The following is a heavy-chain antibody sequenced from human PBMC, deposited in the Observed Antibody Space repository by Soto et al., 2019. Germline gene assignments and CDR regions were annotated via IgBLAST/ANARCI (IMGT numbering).Heavy chain of an antibody. J-gene: IGHJ4*02. Sequence: SETLSLTCAVSGGSISSGGYSWSWIRQPPGKGLEWIGCIYYSGSTYYNLSLKSRVTISVDTSKNQFSLKLSSVTAADTAVYYCARCRRSWYVDYWGQGTLVTVSS. CDR1: GGSISSGGYS. V-gene: IGHV4-30-2*03. CDR2: IYYSGST. D-gene: IGHD6-13*01. CDR3: ARCRRSWYVDY.